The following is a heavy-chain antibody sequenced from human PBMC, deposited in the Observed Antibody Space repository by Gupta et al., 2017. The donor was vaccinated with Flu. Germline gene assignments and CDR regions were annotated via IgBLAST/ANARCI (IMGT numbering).Heavy chain of an antibody. CDR1: GFPFSSYA. CDR3: TPSTPGSVTS. Sequence: GFPFSSYAMSGVRQAPGKGLEWVSAISGSGISTYYADSVKGRFTISRDNSKNTLFLQLNSLRAEDTAVYYCTPSTPGSVTSWGQGTLITVSS. V-gene: IGHV3-23*01. J-gene: IGHJ5*02. D-gene: IGHD4-4*01. CDR2: ISGSGIST.